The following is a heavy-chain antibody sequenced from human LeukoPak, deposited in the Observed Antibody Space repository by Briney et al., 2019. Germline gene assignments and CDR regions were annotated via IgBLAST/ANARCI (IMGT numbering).Heavy chain of an antibody. D-gene: IGHD6-19*01. CDR3: AKDRERIAVAGRVY. Sequence: GGSLRLSCAASGFTFSSYGMSWVRQAPGKGLEWVSAISGSGGSTYYADSVKGRFTISRDDSKNTLYLQMNSLRAEDTAVYCCAKDRERIAVAGRVYWGQGTLVTVSS. J-gene: IGHJ4*02. CDR1: GFTFSSYG. CDR2: ISGSGGST. V-gene: IGHV3-23*01.